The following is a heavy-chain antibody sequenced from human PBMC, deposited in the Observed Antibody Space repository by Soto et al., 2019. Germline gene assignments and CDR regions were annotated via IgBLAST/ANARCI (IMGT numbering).Heavy chain of an antibody. D-gene: IGHD3-9*01. Sequence: QVQLQESGPGLVKPSETLSLTCTVSGGSVSSGSYYWSWIRQPPGKGLEWIGYIYYSGSTNYNPSLKSRVTISVDTSKNQFSLKLSSVTAADTAVYYCAGGGIYYDILTGYDPASLDFWGQGTLVTVSS. CDR2: IYYSGST. CDR1: GGSVSSGSYY. V-gene: IGHV4-61*01. CDR3: AGGGIYYDILTGYDPASLDF. J-gene: IGHJ4*02.